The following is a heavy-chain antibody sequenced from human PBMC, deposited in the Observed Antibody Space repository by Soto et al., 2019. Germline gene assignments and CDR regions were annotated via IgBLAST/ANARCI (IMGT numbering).Heavy chain of an antibody. J-gene: IGHJ4*02. CDR1: GFTFSSYS. CDR2: ISSSSSYI. V-gene: IGHV3-21*01. CDR3: AREQGIEVAGNDY. Sequence: GGSLRLSCAASGFTFSSYSMNWVRQGPGKGLEWVSSISSSSSYIYYADSVKGRFTISRDNAKNSLYLQMNSLRAEDTAVYYWAREQGIEVAGNDYGGQGTLATVSS. D-gene: IGHD6-19*01.